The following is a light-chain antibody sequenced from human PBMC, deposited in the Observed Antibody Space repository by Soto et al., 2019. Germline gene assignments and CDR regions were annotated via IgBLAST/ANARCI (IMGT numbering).Light chain of an antibody. V-gene: IGKV2-30*02. CDR3: MQGTHWPPYT. CDR2: RVS. Sequence: DVVMTQSPLSLPVNLGEPAAISCRSTQSLVHSDGDTYLSWFHQRLGQSPRRLIFRVSKRDFGVPPRFIGSGSGTDFTLEITSVEAEDVGVYYCMQGTHWPPYTFGQGNRLEIK. CDR1: QSLVHSDGDTY. J-gene: IGKJ2*01.